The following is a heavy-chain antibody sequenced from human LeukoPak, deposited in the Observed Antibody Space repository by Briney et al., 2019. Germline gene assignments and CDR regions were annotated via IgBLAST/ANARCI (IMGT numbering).Heavy chain of an antibody. D-gene: IGHD7-27*01. Sequence: GESLKISCKGFGYSFTNDWIGWVRQMPGKGLEWMGIIYPGDSDAKYSPSFQGPVTMSVDKSITTAYLQWSSLKASDTAMYYCARTYWGALDYWGQGTLVTVSS. CDR1: GYSFTNDW. CDR3: ARTYWGALDY. V-gene: IGHV5-51*01. J-gene: IGHJ4*02. CDR2: IYPGDSDA.